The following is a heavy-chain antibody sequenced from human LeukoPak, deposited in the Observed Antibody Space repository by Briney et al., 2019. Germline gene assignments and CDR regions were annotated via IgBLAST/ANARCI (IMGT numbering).Heavy chain of an antibody. CDR1: GFTFSSYA. CDR2: ISYDGSNK. CDR3: ASHVLRYFDWSLDY. V-gene: IGHV3-30*04. Sequence: GGSLRLSCAASGFTFSSYAMHWVRQAPGKGLEWVAVISYDGSNKYYADSVKGRFTISRDNSKNTLYLQMNSLRAEDTAVYYCASHVLRYFDWSLDYWGQGTLVTVSS. J-gene: IGHJ4*02. D-gene: IGHD3-9*01.